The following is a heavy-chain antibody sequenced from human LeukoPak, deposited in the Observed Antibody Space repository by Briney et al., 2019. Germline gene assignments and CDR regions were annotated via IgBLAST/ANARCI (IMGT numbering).Heavy chain of an antibody. CDR2: ITSTTNYM. Sequence: GGSLRLSCAASGFTFTNYNMNWVRQAPGKGLEWVSSITSTTNYMDYADSVKGRFTISRDNAKNPLYPQMNSLRADDTAIYYCARSLLPSAFGYWGQGTLVTVSS. D-gene: IGHD2-2*01. J-gene: IGHJ4*02. V-gene: IGHV3-21*01. CDR3: ARSLLPSAFGY. CDR1: GFTFTNYN.